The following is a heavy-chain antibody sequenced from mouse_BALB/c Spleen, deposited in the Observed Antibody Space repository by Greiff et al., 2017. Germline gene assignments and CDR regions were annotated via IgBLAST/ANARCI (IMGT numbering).Heavy chain of an antibody. V-gene: IGHV1-80*01. CDR3: ARRSTMLSDYAMDY. J-gene: IGHJ4*01. D-gene: IGHD2-1*01. CDR1: GYAFSSYW. Sequence: QVQLKESGAELVRPGSSVKISCKASGYAFSSYWMNWVKQRPGQGLEWIGQIYPGDGDTNYNGKFKGKATLTADKSSSTAYMQLSSLTSEDSAVYFCARRSTMLSDYAMDYWGQGTSVTVSS. CDR2: IYPGDGDT.